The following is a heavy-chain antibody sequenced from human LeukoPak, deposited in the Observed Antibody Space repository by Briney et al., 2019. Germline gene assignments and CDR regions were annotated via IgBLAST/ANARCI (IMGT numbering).Heavy chain of an antibody. CDR3: ARVQKVGNTGYYFDY. D-gene: IGHD2/OR15-2a*01. J-gene: IGHJ4*02. Sequence: GGSLRLSCAASGFTFSDFYMSWIRQAPGKGLEWVSYISTSGSTIYSADSVKGRFTTSRDNAKSSLYLQMNSLRAEDTAVYYCARVQKVGNTGYYFDYWGQGTLVTVSS. CDR2: ISTSGSTI. CDR1: GFTFSDFY. V-gene: IGHV3-11*01.